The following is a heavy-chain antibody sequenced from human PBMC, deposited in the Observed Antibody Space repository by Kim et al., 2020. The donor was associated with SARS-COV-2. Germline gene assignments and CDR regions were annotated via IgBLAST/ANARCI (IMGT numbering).Heavy chain of an antibody. J-gene: IGHJ6*03. CDR1: GSSIISGTYY. CDR3: VRGYYYYYYMDV. CDR2: IYSSGNT. V-gene: IGHV4-39*01. Sequence: SETLSLTCSVSGSSIISGTYYWGWIRQPPGRGLEWIGNIYSSGNTNYNPSLKSRVTLSVDTSKNQFSLNLTSVTAADTAVYFCVRGYYYYYYMDVWGKGT.